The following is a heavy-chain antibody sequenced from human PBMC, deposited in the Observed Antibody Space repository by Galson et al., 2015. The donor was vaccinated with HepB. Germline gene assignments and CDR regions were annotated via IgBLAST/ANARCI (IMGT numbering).Heavy chain of an antibody. CDR1: GFQFNNYG. CDR3: AGPREAMYFLIDY. CDR2: ISNDGSNT. J-gene: IGHJ4*02. V-gene: IGHV3-30*03. D-gene: IGHD2-8*01. Sequence: SLRLSCAASGFQFNNYGMHWVRQAPGKGLEWVAVISNDGSNTYCADSVKGRFTISRDNSKNTLYLQMDSLRPEDTAVYYCAGPREAMYFLIDYWGQGTLVTVS.